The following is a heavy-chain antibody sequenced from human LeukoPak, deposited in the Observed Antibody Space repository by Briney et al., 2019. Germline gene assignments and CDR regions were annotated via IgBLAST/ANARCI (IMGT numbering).Heavy chain of an antibody. D-gene: IGHD5-12*01. CDR3: ARASTRGGYDNFDY. J-gene: IGHJ4*02. CDR1: GFTSDGYA. V-gene: IGHV3-9*02. Sequence: GGSLRLSCAASGFTSDGYAMHWVRQAPGKGLEWVSGISWNSGSIGYADSVKGRFTISRDNAKNSLYLQMNSLRAEDTAVYYCARASTRGGYDNFDYWGQGTLVTVSS. CDR2: ISWNSGSI.